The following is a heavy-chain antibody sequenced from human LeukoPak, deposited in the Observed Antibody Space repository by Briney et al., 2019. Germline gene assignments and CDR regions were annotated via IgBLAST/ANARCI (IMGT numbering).Heavy chain of an antibody. CDR2: ISSSSSTI. J-gene: IGHJ3*01. CDR1: GFTFSSYS. CDR3: AGLGYCSSTSCPSG. V-gene: IGHV3-48*01. D-gene: IGHD2-2*01. Sequence: RGGSLRLSCAASGFTFSSYSMNWVRQAPGKGLEWVSYISSSSSTIYYADSVKGRFTISRDNAKNSLYLQMNSLRAEDTAVYYCAGLGYCSSTSCPSGWGQGTMVTVSS.